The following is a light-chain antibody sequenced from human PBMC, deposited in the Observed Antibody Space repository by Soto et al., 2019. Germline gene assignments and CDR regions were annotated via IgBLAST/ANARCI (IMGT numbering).Light chain of an antibody. CDR3: AAWDDSLNGWV. Sequence: QLVLTQPPSASGTPGQRVTISCSGSNSNIGSNTVNWYQQVPGTAPKLLIYSNNQRPSGVPDRFSGSKSGTSASLAISGLQSEVEADYSCAAWDDSLNGWVFGGGTKLTVL. CDR1: NSNIGSNT. J-gene: IGLJ3*02. CDR2: SNN. V-gene: IGLV1-44*01.